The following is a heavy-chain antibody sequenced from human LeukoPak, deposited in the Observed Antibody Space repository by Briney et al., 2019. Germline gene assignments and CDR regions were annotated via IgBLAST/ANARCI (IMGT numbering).Heavy chain of an antibody. CDR1: GGSIKNYY. V-gene: IGHV4-59*08. Sequence: SSETLSLTCTVSGGSIKNYYWSWIRQPPGKGPEWIGYIYSSGSTNYNPSLKSRVTISVDTSKNQFPLRLSSVTAADTAVYFCARRYDTSGFYYFDYWGHGTLVTVSS. CDR2: IYSSGST. D-gene: IGHD3-22*01. CDR3: ARRYDTSGFYYFDY. J-gene: IGHJ4*01.